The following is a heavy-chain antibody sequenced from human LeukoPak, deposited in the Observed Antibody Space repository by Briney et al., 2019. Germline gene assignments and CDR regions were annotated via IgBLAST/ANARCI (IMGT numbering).Heavy chain of an antibody. V-gene: IGHV3-7*01. CDR3: GRGYFAFEY. J-gene: IGHJ4*02. Sequence: RGSLRLSCTVSGFTFSGYWMSWVRQAPGQGLEWVAYIKKDGTEKYYLHSVKGRFTISTDNAKNTLYMDMSSLRSDDTAVYYCGRGYFAFEYWGQGNLV. CDR2: IKKDGTEK. CDR1: GFTFSGYW. D-gene: IGHD3-9*01.